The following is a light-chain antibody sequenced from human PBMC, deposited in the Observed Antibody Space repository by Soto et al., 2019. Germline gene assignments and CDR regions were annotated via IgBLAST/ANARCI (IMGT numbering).Light chain of an antibody. CDR3: QQYGSSPPDT. V-gene: IGKV3-20*01. J-gene: IGKJ2*01. CDR2: GAS. CDR1: QSVSGSY. Sequence: EIVLTQSPGTLSLSPGERATLSCRASQSVSGSYLAWYQQKPGQAPRLLIYGASSRATGTPDRFSGSGSGTDFTLTISRLEPEDFAVYYCQQYGSSPPDTFGQGTKLEIK.